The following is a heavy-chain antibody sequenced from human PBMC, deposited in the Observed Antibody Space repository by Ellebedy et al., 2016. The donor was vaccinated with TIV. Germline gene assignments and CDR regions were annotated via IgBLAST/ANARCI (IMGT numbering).Heavy chain of an antibody. CDR1: GGTFSSYA. D-gene: IGHD6-13*01. Sequence: AASVKVSCKASGGTFSSYAISWARQAPGQGLEWMGRIIPILGIANYAQKFQGRVTITADKSTSTAYMELSSLRSEDTAVYYCARDRDSSSWYFGGYYYYGMDVWGQGTTVTVSS. J-gene: IGHJ6*02. CDR3: ARDRDSSSWYFGGYYYYGMDV. CDR2: IIPILGIA. V-gene: IGHV1-69*04.